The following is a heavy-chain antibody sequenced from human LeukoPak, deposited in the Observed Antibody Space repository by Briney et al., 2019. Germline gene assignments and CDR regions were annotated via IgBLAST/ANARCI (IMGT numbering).Heavy chain of an antibody. Sequence: GGPLRLCCAAAGLTVSSYEMNWVRQDPGKGLEWVSYISSSGSTIYYADSVKGRFTISRDNAKNSLYLQMNSLRAEDTAVYYCAREEAVTMIVVVTPFDAFDIWGQGTMVTVSS. D-gene: IGHD3-22*01. CDR1: GLTVSSYE. J-gene: IGHJ3*02. CDR2: ISSSGSTI. V-gene: IGHV3-48*03. CDR3: AREEAVTMIVVVTPFDAFDI.